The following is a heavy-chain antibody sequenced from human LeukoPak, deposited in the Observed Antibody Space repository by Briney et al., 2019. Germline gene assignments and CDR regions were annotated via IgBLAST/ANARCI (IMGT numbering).Heavy chain of an antibody. CDR2: INPNSGGT. V-gene: IGHV1-2*02. CDR3: ARGGSGWFNWFDP. CDR1: GYTFTGYY. Sequence: GASVKVSCKASGYTFTGYYMHWVRQAPGQGLEWRGWINPNSGGTNYAQKFQGRVTMTRDTSISTAYMELSRLRSDDTAVYYCARGGSGWFNWFDPWGQGTLVTVSS. D-gene: IGHD6-19*01. J-gene: IGHJ5*02.